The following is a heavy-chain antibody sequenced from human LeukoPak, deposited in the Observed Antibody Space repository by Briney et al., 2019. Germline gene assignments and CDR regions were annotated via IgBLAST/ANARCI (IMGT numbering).Heavy chain of an antibody. CDR1: DGSINSYY. V-gene: IGHV4-59*12. CDR2: IYYDGNT. D-gene: IGHD2-15*01. J-gene: IGHJ4*02. Sequence: SETLSLTCSVSDGSINSYYWNWIRRPPGKGLEWIGYIYYDGNTNYNPSLKSRVTISVDTSKNQFSLKLSSVTAADTAVYYCARGWVVVAAIDYWGQGTLVTVSS. CDR3: ARGWVVVAAIDY.